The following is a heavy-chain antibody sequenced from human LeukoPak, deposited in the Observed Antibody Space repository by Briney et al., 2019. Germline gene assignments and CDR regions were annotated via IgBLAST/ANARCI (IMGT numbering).Heavy chain of an antibody. Sequence: GGSLRLSCAASAFTFSNYWMSWVRQAPGKGREWVANIKEDGGEINYVDSVKGRFTIYRDNAKNSLYLQMNSLRVEDTAVYYCARDRGYSTFDYWGQGTLVTVSS. J-gene: IGHJ4*02. CDR3: ARDRGYSTFDY. D-gene: IGHD4-23*01. CDR1: AFTFSNYW. V-gene: IGHV3-7*01. CDR2: IKEDGGEI.